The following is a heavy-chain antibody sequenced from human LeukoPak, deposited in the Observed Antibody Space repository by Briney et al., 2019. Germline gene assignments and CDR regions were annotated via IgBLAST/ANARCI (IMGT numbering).Heavy chain of an antibody. CDR2: ISYDGSNK. D-gene: IGHD3-22*01. J-gene: IGHJ4*02. CDR1: GFTFSSYA. Sequence: GGSLRLSCAASGFTFSSYAIHWVRQAPGKGLEWVAVISYDGSNKYYADSVKGRFTISRDNSKNTLYLQMNSLRAEDTAVYYCAREHYYDSSGYYPHFDYWGQGTLVTVSS. CDR3: AREHYYDSSGYYPHFDY. V-gene: IGHV3-30-3*01.